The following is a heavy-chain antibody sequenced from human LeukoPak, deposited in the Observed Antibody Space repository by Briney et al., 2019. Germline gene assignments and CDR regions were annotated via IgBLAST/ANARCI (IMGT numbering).Heavy chain of an antibody. CDR3: ARDPTGGFDY. D-gene: IGHD1-26*01. V-gene: IGHV3-30*04. CDR2: ISYDGSNK. CDR1: GFTFSSYA. J-gene: IGHJ4*02. Sequence: GRSLRLSCAASGFTFSSYAMHWVRQAPGKGLEWVAVISYDGSNKYYADSVKGRFTISRDNSNNTLYLQMNSLRAEDTAVYYCARDPTGGFDYWGQGPLVTVSS.